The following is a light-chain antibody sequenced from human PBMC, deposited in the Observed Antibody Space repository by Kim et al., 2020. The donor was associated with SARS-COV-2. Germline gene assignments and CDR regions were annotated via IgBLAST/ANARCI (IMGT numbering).Light chain of an antibody. CDR3: QSRDSGGKVV. CDR2: GRN. Sequence: ASGQTVWITCQGDILRIYYASWYKQRPRQAPVLVIYGRNNRPSGIPDRCSGSASGDTASLTISGTQAEDEADFYCQSRDSGGKVVFGGGTKLTVL. V-gene: IGLV3-19*01. CDR1: ILRIYY. J-gene: IGLJ2*01.